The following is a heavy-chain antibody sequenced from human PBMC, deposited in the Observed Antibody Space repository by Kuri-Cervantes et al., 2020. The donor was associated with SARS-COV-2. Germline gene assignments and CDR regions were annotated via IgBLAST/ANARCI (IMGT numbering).Heavy chain of an antibody. V-gene: IGHV4-59*08. D-gene: IGHD3-3*01. Sequence: SETLSLTCTVSGGSISSYYWSWIRQPPGKGLEWIGYIYYSGSTNCNPSLKSRVTISVDTSKNQFSLKLSSVTAADTAVYYCARHGFDFWSGYARTYYYYYGMDVWGQGTTVTVSS. CDR1: GGSISSYY. J-gene: IGHJ6*02. CDR3: ARHGFDFWSGYARTYYYYYGMDV. CDR2: IYYSGST.